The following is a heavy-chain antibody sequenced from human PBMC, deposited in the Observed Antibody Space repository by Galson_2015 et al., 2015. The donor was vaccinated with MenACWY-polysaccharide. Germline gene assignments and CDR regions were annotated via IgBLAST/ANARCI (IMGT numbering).Heavy chain of an antibody. CDR3: ARDGGRTIGTTQRGY. J-gene: IGHJ4*02. CDR1: GFTFNDFW. V-gene: IGHV3-7*01. Sequence: SLRLSCAASGFTFNDFWLSWVRQAPGKGLEWVANINQYGSEKYYADSVKGRFTISRDNAKNSLYLQMNSLRAEDTAVYYCARDGGRTIGTTQRGYWGQGTLVTVSS. D-gene: IGHD1-1*01. CDR2: INQYGSEK.